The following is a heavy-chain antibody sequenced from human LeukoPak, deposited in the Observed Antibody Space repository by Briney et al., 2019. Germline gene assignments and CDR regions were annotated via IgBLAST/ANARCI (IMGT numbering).Heavy chain of an antibody. Sequence: ASVKVSCKASGYTFTGCYMHWVRQAPGQGLEWMGWISAYNGNTNYAQKLQGRVTMTTDTSTSTAYMELRSLRSDDTAVYYCARDKYYDSSGLMDYWGQGTLVTVSS. CDR1: GYTFTGCY. V-gene: IGHV1-18*04. CDR3: ARDKYYDSSGLMDY. CDR2: ISAYNGNT. D-gene: IGHD3-22*01. J-gene: IGHJ4*02.